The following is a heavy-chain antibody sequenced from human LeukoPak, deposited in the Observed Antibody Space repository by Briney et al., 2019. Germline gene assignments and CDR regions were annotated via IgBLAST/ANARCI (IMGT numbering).Heavy chain of an antibody. D-gene: IGHD4-23*01. Sequence: SETLSLTCTVSGGSISSYYWSWIRQPPGKGLEWIGYVYYSGSTNYNPSLKSRVTISVDTSKNQFSLKLSSVTAADTAMHYCARRGAVAHYGMDVWGQGTTVTVSS. V-gene: IGHV4-59*08. J-gene: IGHJ6*02. CDR1: GGSISSYY. CDR2: VYYSGST. CDR3: ARRGAVAHYGMDV.